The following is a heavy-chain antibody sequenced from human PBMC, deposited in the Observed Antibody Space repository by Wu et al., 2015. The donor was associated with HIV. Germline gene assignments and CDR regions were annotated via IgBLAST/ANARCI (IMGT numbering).Heavy chain of an antibody. D-gene: IGHD1-26*01. CDR2: INPKDGAT. Sequence: QVQLVQSGAEVKKPGASVKVSCKASGYTFSDYYLHWIRQAPGQGLEWMGWINPKDGATDFARKFQGRVTMTRDTSFSTAYMNLISLTSDDTAVYYCARLQSLSGLYSNADFWGQGTLVTVSS. CDR1: GYTFSDYY. J-gene: IGHJ4*02. V-gene: IGHV1-2*02. CDR3: ARLQSLSGLYSNADF.